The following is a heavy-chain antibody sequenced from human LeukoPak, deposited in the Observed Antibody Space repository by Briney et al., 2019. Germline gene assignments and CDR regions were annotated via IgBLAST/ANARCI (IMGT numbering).Heavy chain of an antibody. CDR3: ASLKNYYDSSGNLVTDAFDI. J-gene: IGHJ3*02. D-gene: IGHD3-22*01. Sequence: SVKVSCKASGYTFTSYGITWVRQAPGQGLEWMGWISAYNGDTNYAQKLQGRVTMTTDTSTSTAYMELRSLRSDDTAVFYCASLKNYYDSSGNLVTDAFDIWGQGTMVTVSS. V-gene: IGHV1-18*01. CDR2: ISAYNGDT. CDR1: GYTFTSYG.